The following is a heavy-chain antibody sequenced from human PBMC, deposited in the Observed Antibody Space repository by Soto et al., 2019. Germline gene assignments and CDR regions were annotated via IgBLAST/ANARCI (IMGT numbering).Heavy chain of an antibody. Sequence: EVQLVESGGGLVKPGGSLRLSCAASGFTFSSYSMNWVRQAPGKGLEWVSSISSSSSYIYYADSVKGRFTVSRDNAKNSLYLQMNSLRAEDTAVYYCARGGVGASVTYYFDYWGQGTLVTVSS. CDR2: ISSSSSYI. CDR3: ARGGVGASVTYYFDY. D-gene: IGHD3-16*01. CDR1: GFTFSSYS. J-gene: IGHJ4*02. V-gene: IGHV3-21*01.